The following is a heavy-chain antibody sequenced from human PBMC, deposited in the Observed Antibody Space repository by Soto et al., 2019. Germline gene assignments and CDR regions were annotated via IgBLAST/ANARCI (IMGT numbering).Heavy chain of an antibody. CDR1: GGSISSGGYY. CDR3: ARASWDPYYYYGMDV. V-gene: IGHV4-31*03. D-gene: IGHD1-26*01. CDR2: IYYSGST. J-gene: IGHJ6*02. Sequence: KASETLSLTCTVSGGSISSGGYYWSWIRQHPGKGLEWIGYIYYSGSTYYNPSLKSRVTISVDTSKNQFSLKLSSVTAADTAVYYCARASWDPYYYYGMDVWGQGTTVTVSS.